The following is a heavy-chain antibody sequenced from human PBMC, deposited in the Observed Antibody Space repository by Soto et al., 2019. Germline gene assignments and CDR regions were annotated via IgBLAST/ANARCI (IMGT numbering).Heavy chain of an antibody. CDR3: ARAVVANYGMDV. Sequence: ASVKVSCKASGYTFTGYYMHWVRQAPGQGLEWMGWINPNSGGKNYAQKFQGWVTMTRETSISTAYMELGRLGSDDTAVYYCARAVVANYGMDVWGQGTTVTVSS. J-gene: IGHJ6*02. CDR2: INPNSGGK. CDR1: GYTFTGYY. V-gene: IGHV1-2*04.